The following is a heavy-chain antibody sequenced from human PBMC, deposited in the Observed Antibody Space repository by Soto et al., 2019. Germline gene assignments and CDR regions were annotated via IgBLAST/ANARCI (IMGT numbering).Heavy chain of an antibody. CDR2: ISYDGSNK. D-gene: IGHD3-3*01. CDR3: ARDDFWRAFDY. J-gene: IGHJ4*02. CDR1: GFTFSSYA. Sequence: QVQLVESGGGVVQPGRSLRLSCAASGFTFSSYAMHWVRQAPGKGLEWVAVISYDGSNKYYADSVKGRFTISRDNSKNTLYLQMNSLRAEDTAVYYCARDDFWRAFDYWGQGTLVTVSS. V-gene: IGHV3-30-3*01.